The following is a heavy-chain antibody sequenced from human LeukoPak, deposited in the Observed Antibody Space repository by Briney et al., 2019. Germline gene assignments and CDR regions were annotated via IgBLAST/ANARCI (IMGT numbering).Heavy chain of an antibody. CDR2: INPNSGGT. D-gene: IGHD2-2*01. CDR3: ATFPSAASIVVVPAALDS. J-gene: IGHJ4*02. CDR1: GYTFTGYY. V-gene: IGHV1-2*02. Sequence: GASVKVSCKASGYTFTGYYMHWVRQAPGHGLEWMGWINPNSGGTNYAQKFQGRVTMTRDTSISTAYLGMSRLRADDTAGCSCATFPSAASIVVVPAALDSWGQGTLVTVSS.